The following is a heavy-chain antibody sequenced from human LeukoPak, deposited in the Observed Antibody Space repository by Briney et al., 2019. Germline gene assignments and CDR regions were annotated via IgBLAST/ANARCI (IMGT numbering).Heavy chain of an antibody. CDR1: GFTFSSYA. Sequence: PGGSLRPSCAASGFTFSSYAMSWVRQAPGKGLEWVSVISASGRNTYYSESAKGQFTISRDNSKNTLYLQMSSLRAEDTAVYYCVRRGSNYPYYMDVRGKGTTVTVSS. CDR3: VRRGSNYPYYMDV. V-gene: IGHV3-23*01. J-gene: IGHJ6*03. CDR2: ISASGRNT.